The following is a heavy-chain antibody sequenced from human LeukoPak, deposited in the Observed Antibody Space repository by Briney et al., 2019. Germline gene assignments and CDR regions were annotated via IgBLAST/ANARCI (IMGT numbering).Heavy chain of an antibody. J-gene: IGHJ6*02. Sequence: GSSVKVSCKASGYTFTSYDINWVRQATGQGLEWMGWMNPNSGNTGYAQKFQGRVTMTRNTSISTAYMELSSLRSEDTAVYYCARGTTLLWFGELLHYGMDVWGQGTTVTVSS. CDR3: ARGTTLLWFGELLHYGMDV. CDR2: MNPNSGNT. CDR1: GYTFTSYD. V-gene: IGHV1-8*01. D-gene: IGHD3-10*01.